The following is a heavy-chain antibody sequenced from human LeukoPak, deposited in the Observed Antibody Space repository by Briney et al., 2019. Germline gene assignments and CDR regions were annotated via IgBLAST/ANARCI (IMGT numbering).Heavy chain of an antibody. CDR2: ITSSSSHI. J-gene: IGHJ6*03. Sequence: GGSLRLSCAACGFTFSHYSIDWVRQAPGKGLERVASITSSSSHIYYADSLKGRFTISRDNAKNELYLQMNSLRAEDTAIYYCARVMMGATVTTFHYYCMDVWGVGTTVTVSS. V-gene: IGHV3-21*01. CDR1: GFTFSHYS. CDR3: ARVMMGATVTTFHYYCMDV. D-gene: IGHD4-11*01.